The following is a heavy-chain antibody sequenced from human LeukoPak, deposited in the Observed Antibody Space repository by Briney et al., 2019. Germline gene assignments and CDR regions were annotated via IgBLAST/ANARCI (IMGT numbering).Heavy chain of an antibody. D-gene: IGHD3-22*01. V-gene: IGHV1-46*01. CDR1: GYTFTNYY. Sequence: ASVKVSCKASGYTFTNYYIHWVRQGPGQGLEWLGIINPSGGSTIYAQKFQGRVTMTRDTSTSTVYMELSSLRSEDTAVYYCARDYYDSCGYYWLDYYYYMDVWGKGTTVTVSS. J-gene: IGHJ6*03. CDR3: ARDYYDSCGYYWLDYYYYMDV. CDR2: INPSGGST.